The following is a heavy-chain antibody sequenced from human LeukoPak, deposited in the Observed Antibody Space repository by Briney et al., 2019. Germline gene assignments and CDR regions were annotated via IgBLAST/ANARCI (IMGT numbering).Heavy chain of an antibody. CDR1: GVSVSSNNAG. CDR3: ARDGGYSSAWRFDF. CDR2: TYYRSTWYN. V-gene: IGHV6-1*01. Sequence: SQTLSLTCAISGVSVSSNNAGWHWIRQSPTRGREWLGRTYYRSTWYNDYAVSVKSRITINPDTSTNRFSLQLNSVTPEDTAVYYCARDGGYSSAWRFDFWGQGTVVTVSS. J-gene: IGHJ4*02. D-gene: IGHD6-19*01.